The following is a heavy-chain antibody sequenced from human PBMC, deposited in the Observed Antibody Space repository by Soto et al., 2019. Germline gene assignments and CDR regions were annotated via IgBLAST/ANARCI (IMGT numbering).Heavy chain of an antibody. CDR3: AKSLVDNDFWSGIDY. CDR1: GFTFSSYG. D-gene: IGHD3-3*01. V-gene: IGHV3-30*18. CDR2: ISYDGSNK. Sequence: PGGSLRLSCAASGFTFSSYGMHWVRQAPGKGLEWVAVISYDGSNKYYADSVKGRFTISRDNSKNTLYLQMNSLRAEDTAVYYCAKSLVDNDFWSGIDYWGQGTLVTVSS. J-gene: IGHJ4*02.